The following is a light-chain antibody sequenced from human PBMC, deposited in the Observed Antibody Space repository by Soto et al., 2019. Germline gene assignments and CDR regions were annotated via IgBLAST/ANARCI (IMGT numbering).Light chain of an antibody. V-gene: IGKV3-20*01. Sequence: EIVSTQSPGTLSLSPGERATLSCRASQSVSNNYLAWYQQKPGQAPRLLIYGASNRATGIPDRFSGSGSGTDFTLTISRLEPEDFAVCYCQQYGSSGTFGQGTKVDIK. CDR3: QQYGSSGT. CDR2: GAS. CDR1: QSVSNNY. J-gene: IGKJ1*01.